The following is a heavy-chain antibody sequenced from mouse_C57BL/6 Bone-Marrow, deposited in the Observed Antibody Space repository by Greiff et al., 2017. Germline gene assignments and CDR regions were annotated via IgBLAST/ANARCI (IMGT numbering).Heavy chain of an antibody. D-gene: IGHD1-1*01. V-gene: IGHV1-7*01. Sequence: QVQLQQSGAELAKPGASERLCCQASGYPFTSYWMHWVKQRPGQGLEWIGYINPSSGYTKYNQKFKDKATLTADKSSSTAYMQLSSLTYEDSAVYYCARSFTTVVIHYWRHGDTLTASS. CDR2: INPSSGYT. J-gene: IGHJ2*01. CDR1: GYPFTSYW. CDR3: ARSFTTVVIHY.